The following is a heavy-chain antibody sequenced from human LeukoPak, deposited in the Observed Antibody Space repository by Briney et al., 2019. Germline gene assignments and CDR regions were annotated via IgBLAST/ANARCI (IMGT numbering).Heavy chain of an antibody. V-gene: IGHV3-48*03. CDR3: ARVSSGSYYILDY. J-gene: IGHJ4*02. CDR2: ISSSCSTI. CDR1: GFTFSSYD. Sequence: LRLSCAASGFTFSSYDMNWVRQAPGKGLEWVSYISSSCSTIYYADSVKGRLTISRDNAKNSLYLQMSSLRAEDTAVYYCARVSSGSYYILDYWGQGTLVTVSS. D-gene: IGHD1-26*01.